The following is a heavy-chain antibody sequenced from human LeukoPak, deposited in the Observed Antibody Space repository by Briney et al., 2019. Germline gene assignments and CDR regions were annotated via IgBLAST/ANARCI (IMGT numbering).Heavy chain of an antibody. Sequence: VASVKVSCKASGYTFTSYYMHWVRQAPGQGLEWMGIINPSGGSPSYAQKFQGRVTMTRDTFTSTVYMELSSVRSEDTAVYYCARGIAVAYEYWGQGTLVTVSS. CDR1: GYTFTSYY. V-gene: IGHV1-46*01. J-gene: IGHJ4*02. D-gene: IGHD6-19*01. CDR2: INPSGGSP. CDR3: ARGIAVAYEY.